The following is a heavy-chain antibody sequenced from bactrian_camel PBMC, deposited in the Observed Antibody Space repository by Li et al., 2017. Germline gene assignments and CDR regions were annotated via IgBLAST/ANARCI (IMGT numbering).Heavy chain of an antibody. CDR1: GFTYSSIA. D-gene: IGHD7*01. CDR2: IYTGGGAT. J-gene: IGHJ4*01. CDR3: AFEIQPRVGGLDYSQGAPMAPLCPTQGY. Sequence: QLVESGGGSVTAGGSLRLSCAASGFTYSSIAWAWFRQAPGKEREGVAAIYTGGGATLYADSVKGRFTISQDNAKSTLYLQMNSLKPEDTGMYYCAFEIQPRVGGLDYSQGAPMAPLCPTQGYWGQGTQVTVS. V-gene: IGHV3S30*01.